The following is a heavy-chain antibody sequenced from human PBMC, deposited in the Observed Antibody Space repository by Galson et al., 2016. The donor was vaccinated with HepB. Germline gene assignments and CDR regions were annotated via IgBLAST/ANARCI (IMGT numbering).Heavy chain of an antibody. Sequence: SVKVSCKASGYTFTTHGLSWVRQAPGQGLEWMGWIRTDNGNTNYAQKFQGRVAMTTDASTSTAYLDLRSLTSDDTAVYYCARGGGGGPKGIYFDPWGQGTLVTVSS. CDR1: GYTFTTHG. J-gene: IGHJ5*02. D-gene: IGHD5-12*01. V-gene: IGHV1-18*01. CDR2: IRTDNGNT. CDR3: ARGGGGGPKGIYFDP.